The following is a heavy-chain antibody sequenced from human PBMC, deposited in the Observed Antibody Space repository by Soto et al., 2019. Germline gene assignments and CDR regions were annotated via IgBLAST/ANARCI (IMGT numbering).Heavy chain of an antibody. Sequence: ASVKVSCKASGYTFTSYGISWVRQAPGQGLEWKGWISAYNGNTNYAQKLQGRVTMTTDTSTSTAYMELRSLRSDDTAVYYCARDDSGIAAFYYYYMDVWGKGTTVTVSS. J-gene: IGHJ6*03. D-gene: IGHD6-13*01. V-gene: IGHV1-18*01. CDR3: ARDDSGIAAFYYYYMDV. CDR2: ISAYNGNT. CDR1: GYTFTSYG.